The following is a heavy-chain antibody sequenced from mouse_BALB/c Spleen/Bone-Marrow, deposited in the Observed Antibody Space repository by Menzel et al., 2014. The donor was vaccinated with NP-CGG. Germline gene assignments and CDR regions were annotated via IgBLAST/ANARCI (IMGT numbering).Heavy chain of an antibody. V-gene: IGHV7-3*02. CDR1: GLTFTDYY. CDR2: IRNKANGYTT. J-gene: IGHJ1*01. Sequence: EVKLVESGGGLVQPGGSLRLSCAASGLTFTDYYMSWVRQPPGKALEWLGFIRNKANGYTTYYSASVKGRFTISRDNSQSILYLQMNTLRAEDSATYYCARDENVGIYWYFDVWGAGTTVTVSS. CDR3: ARDENVGIYWYFDV.